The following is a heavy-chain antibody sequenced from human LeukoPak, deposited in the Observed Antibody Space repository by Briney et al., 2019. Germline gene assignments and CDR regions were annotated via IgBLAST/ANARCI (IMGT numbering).Heavy chain of an antibody. D-gene: IGHD3-22*01. CDR1: GGSISSGGYS. CDR3: AADRDPSGGYYYADYYYGMDV. CDR2: ISSSGSTI. V-gene: IGHV3-11*01. Sequence: LSLTCAVSGGSISSGGYSWSWIRQAPGKGLEWVSYISSSGSTIYYADSVKGRFTISRDNAKNSLYLQMNSLRAEDTAVYYCAADRDPSGGYYYADYYYGMDVWGQGTTVTVSS. J-gene: IGHJ6*02.